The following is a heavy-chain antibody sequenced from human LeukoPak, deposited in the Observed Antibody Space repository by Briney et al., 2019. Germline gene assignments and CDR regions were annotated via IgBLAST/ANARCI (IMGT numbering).Heavy chain of an antibody. V-gene: IGHV4-34*01. Sequence: SETLSLTCAVYSGSLSDYFWSWIRQSPGKGLEWIGEINHSGSTKYNPSLKSRVTISVDTSKNQFSLRLSSVTAADTAAYYCAREGTTDSSTWYMSWFDPWGQGTLVTVSS. CDR1: SGSLSDYF. CDR2: INHSGST. D-gene: IGHD6-13*01. J-gene: IGHJ5*02. CDR3: AREGTTDSSTWYMSWFDP.